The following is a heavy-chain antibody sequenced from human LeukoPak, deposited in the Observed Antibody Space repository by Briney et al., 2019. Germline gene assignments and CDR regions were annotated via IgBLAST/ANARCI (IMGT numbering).Heavy chain of an antibody. CDR1: GYTFTSYG. CDR3: ARLGYSYGPHAFDI. J-gene: IGHJ3*02. Sequence: GASVKVSCKASGYTFTSYGISWVRQAPGQGLEWMGWISAYNGNTNYAQKLQGGVTMTTDTSTSTAYMELRSLRSDDTAVYYCARLGYSYGPHAFDIWGQGTMVTVSS. D-gene: IGHD5-18*01. CDR2: ISAYNGNT. V-gene: IGHV1-18*01.